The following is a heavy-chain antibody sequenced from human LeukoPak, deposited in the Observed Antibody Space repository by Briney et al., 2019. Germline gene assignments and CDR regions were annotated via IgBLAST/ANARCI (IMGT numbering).Heavy chain of an antibody. J-gene: IGHJ3*02. CDR2: IIPILGIA. Sequence: ASVKVSCKASGGTFSSYAISWVRQAPGQGLEWMGRIIPILGIANYAQKFQGRVTITADKSTSTAYMELSSLRSEDTAVYYCARYCGGDCRNYDAFDIWGQGTMVTVSS. CDR1: GGTFSSYA. CDR3: ARYCGGDCRNYDAFDI. D-gene: IGHD2-21*02. V-gene: IGHV1-69*04.